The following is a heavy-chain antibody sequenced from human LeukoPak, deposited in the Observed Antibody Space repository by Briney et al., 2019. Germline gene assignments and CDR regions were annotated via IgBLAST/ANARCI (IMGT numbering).Heavy chain of an antibody. Sequence: SETLSLTCAVYGGSFSGYYWSWIRQPPGKGLEWIGEINHSGSTNYNPSLKSRVTISVDTSKNQFSLKLSSVTAADTAVYYCARCVARGGRDFDIWGQGTMVAVSS. J-gene: IGHJ3*02. CDR1: GGSFSGYY. V-gene: IGHV4-34*01. CDR2: INHSGST. D-gene: IGHD3-10*01. CDR3: ARCVARGGRDFDI.